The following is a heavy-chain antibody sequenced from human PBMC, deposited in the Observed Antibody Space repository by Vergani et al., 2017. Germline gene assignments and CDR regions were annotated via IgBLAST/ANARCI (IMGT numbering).Heavy chain of an antibody. J-gene: IGHJ4*02. CDR3: AKDVRDYNLGSGTYSTTFDY. Sequence: QVQLVQSGAEVKKPGASVRVSCKASGFTFTSYHIHWVRQAPGQGLEWMGIINPHNGGTTYAQKFEGRVTMTEETSTNTIFLELSSLRSEDTAVYFCAKDVRDYNLGSGTYSTTFDYWGQGTLVTVSS. CDR1: GFTFTSYH. V-gene: IGHV1-46*03. D-gene: IGHD3-10*01. CDR2: INPHNGGT.